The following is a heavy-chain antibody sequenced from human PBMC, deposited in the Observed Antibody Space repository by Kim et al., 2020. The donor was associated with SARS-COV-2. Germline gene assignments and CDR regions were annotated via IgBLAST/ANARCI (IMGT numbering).Heavy chain of an antibody. Sequence: AVSVKGRFTISRDKSKNTVYLQMNSLRVEDAALYYCAKDRGASPAYGMDVWGQGTTVTVSS. V-gene: IGHV3-23*01. D-gene: IGHD3-10*01. CDR3: AKDRGASPAYGMDV. J-gene: IGHJ6*02.